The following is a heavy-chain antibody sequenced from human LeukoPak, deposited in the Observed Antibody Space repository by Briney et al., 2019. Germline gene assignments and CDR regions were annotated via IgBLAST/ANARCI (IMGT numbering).Heavy chain of an antibody. CDR1: GGSISSSSYY. V-gene: IGHV4-39*07. CDR2: IYYSGST. Sequence: SETLSLTCTVSGGSISSSSYYWGWIRQPPGKGLEWIGSIYYSGSTYYNPSLKSRVTISVDTSKNQFSLKLSSVTAADTAVYYCARSWFDYYGSGSYLYYFDYWGQGTLVTVSS. J-gene: IGHJ4*02. D-gene: IGHD3-10*01. CDR3: ARSWFDYYGSGSYLYYFDY.